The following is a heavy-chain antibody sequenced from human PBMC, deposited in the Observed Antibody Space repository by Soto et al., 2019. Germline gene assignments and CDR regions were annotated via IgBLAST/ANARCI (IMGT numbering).Heavy chain of an antibody. J-gene: IGHJ4*02. D-gene: IGHD2-21*02. Sequence: QVQLMQSGAEVKKPGASVKVSCKASGDTFTNYYIHWVRQAPGQGLEWMGTVNPSGGHTTYAQHFLGRGTMTRDTSTSTLYMELTSLTSDDTAVDYCARGGHVVLVTAAWDDWGQGTLVTVSS. CDR2: VNPSGGHT. V-gene: IGHV1-46*01. CDR3: ARGGHVVLVTAAWDD. CDR1: GDTFTNYY.